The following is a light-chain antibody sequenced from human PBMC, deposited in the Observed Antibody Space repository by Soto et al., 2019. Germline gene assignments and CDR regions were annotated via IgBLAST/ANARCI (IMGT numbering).Light chain of an antibody. J-gene: IGKJ1*01. V-gene: IGKV3-11*01. CDR2: EAS. Sequence: EIVLTQSPATLSLSPGERATLSCRASQSVSSSLAWYQQKLGQAPRLLIYEASDRPTGIPARFSGSGSGTDFTLIISSLEPEDFAVYYCQQGSTWPWTFGQGTKVEIK. CDR1: QSVSSS. CDR3: QQGSTWPWT.